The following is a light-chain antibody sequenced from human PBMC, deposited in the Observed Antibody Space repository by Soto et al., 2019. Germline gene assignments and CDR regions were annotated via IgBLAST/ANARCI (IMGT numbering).Light chain of an antibody. V-gene: IGKV1-39*01. CDR1: KTVSRY. Sequence: DIQLTQSPSPLSVCVLYTVIFTFRASKTVSRYLNGYQQKSGTAPQLLIYAASTLHTGVPSRFSGRGSGTDFTLTINNLQREDFADYFCQQTYSKLWTFGQGTKVDIK. J-gene: IGKJ1*01. CDR3: QQTYSKLWT. CDR2: AAS.